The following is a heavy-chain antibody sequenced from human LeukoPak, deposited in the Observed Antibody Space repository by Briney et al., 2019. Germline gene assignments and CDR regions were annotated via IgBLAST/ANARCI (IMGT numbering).Heavy chain of an antibody. CDR2: ISYDGSNK. D-gene: IGHD3-16*02. V-gene: IGHV3-30*04. CDR3: ARDFWSMITFGGVIAY. J-gene: IGHJ4*02. CDR1: GFTFSSYA. Sequence: GRSLRLSCAASGFTFSSYAMHWVRQAPGKGLEWVAVISYDGSNKYYADSVKGRFTISRDNSKNTLYLQMNSLRAEDTAVYYCARDFWSMITFGGVIAYWGQGTLVTVSS.